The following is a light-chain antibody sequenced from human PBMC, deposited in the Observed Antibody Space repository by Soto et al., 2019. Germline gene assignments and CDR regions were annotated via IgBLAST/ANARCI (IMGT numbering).Light chain of an antibody. CDR1: QSAGNF. J-gene: IGKJ5*01. CDR2: YIS. Sequence: EIVMTQSPATLSVSPGETASLSCRASQSAGNFLAWYQQKPGQAPRLLIYYISTRATGIPARFSGSGSGTEFTLTINSLQSEDSEVYYCQQHNQWPITFGQGTRLDIX. V-gene: IGKV3D-15*01. CDR3: QQHNQWPIT.